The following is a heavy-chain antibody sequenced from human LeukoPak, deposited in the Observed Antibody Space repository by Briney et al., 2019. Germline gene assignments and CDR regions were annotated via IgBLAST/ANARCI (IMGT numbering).Heavy chain of an antibody. Sequence: KASETLSLTCTVSGGFSSSYYWNWIRQPDGKGLEWIGRIYSSGSTDYNPSLKSRVTMSVDTSKNQLSLKLSSVTAADTAVYYCARATYCGSDCYSFEYWGQGTLVTVSS. D-gene: IGHD2-21*01. CDR1: GGFSSSYY. CDR2: IYSSGST. V-gene: IGHV4-4*07. CDR3: ARATYCGSDCYSFEY. J-gene: IGHJ4*02.